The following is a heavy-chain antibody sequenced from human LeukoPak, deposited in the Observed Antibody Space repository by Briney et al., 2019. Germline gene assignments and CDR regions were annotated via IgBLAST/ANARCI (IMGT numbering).Heavy chain of an antibody. CDR1: DASLKDYY. CDR3: AREMFMARGGFDI. Sequence: SETLSLTCAVYDASLKDYYWSWFRQPPGKGLEWIGEVSHRGRTNYNSSLKSRVTISVDTSKNRFSLMLTSVTAADTAIYYCAREMFMARGGFDIWAQGTVVTVSS. J-gene: IGHJ3*02. V-gene: IGHV4-34*01. CDR2: VSHRGRT. D-gene: IGHD3-10*01.